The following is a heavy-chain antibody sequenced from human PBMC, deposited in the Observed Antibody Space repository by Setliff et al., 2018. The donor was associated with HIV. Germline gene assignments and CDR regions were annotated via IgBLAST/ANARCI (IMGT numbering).Heavy chain of an antibody. CDR3: ARDPFCSSTSCDAVGGMDV. D-gene: IGHD2-2*01. CDR1: GYTFTSYG. Sequence: EASVKVSCKASGYTFTSYGISWVRQAPGQGLEWMGWISAYNGNTNYAQKLQGRVTMTTDTSTSTAYMALRSLRSDDTAVYYCARDPFCSSTSCDAVGGMDVWGQGTTVTVSS. J-gene: IGHJ6*02. V-gene: IGHV1-18*01. CDR2: ISAYNGNT.